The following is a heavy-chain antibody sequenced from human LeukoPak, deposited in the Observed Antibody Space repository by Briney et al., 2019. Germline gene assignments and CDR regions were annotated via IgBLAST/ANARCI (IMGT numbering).Heavy chain of an antibody. V-gene: IGHV4-59*01. CDR3: ASSVNFPGAFDI. Sequence: SETLSLTCTVSGGSLSSYYWSWIRQPPGKGLEWIGYIYYSGSTNYNPSLKSRVTISVDTSKNQFSLKLSSVTAADTAVYYCASSVNFPGAFDIWGQGTMVTVSS. D-gene: IGHD5/OR15-5a*01. CDR1: GGSLSSYY. CDR2: IYYSGST. J-gene: IGHJ3*02.